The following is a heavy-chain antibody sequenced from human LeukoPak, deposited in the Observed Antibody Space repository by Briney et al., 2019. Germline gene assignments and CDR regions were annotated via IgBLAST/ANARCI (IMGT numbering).Heavy chain of an antibody. CDR3: ARVPLYTVQWLIY. D-gene: IGHD6-19*01. CDR1: GYTFTSYA. Sequence: GASVKVSCKASGYTFTSYAMHWVRQAPGQRLEWMGWINAGNGNTKYSQKFQGRVTITRDTSASTVYMELSSLRSEDTAVYYCARVPLYTVQWLIYWGQGTLVTVSS. CDR2: INAGNGNT. J-gene: IGHJ4*02. V-gene: IGHV1-3*01.